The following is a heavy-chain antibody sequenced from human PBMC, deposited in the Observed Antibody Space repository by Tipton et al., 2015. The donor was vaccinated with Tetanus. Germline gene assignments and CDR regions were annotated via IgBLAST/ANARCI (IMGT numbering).Heavy chain of an antibody. CDR1: GGSISSYY. J-gene: IGHJ4*02. CDR3: ARGRVDDILTGYYFYFDY. CDR2: IYYSGST. D-gene: IGHD3-9*01. V-gene: IGHV4-59*01. Sequence: LRLSCTVSGGSISSYYWSWIRQPPGKGLEWIGYIYYSGSTNYNPSLKSRVTISVDTSKNQFSLKLSSVTAADTAVYYCARGRVDDILTGYYFYFDYWGQGTLVTVSS.